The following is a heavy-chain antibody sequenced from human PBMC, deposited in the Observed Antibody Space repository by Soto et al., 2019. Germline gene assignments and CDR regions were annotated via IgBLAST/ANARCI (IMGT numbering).Heavy chain of an antibody. CDR2: IYYSGST. V-gene: IGHV4-39*01. D-gene: IGHD2-15*01. Sequence: PSETLSLTCAVSGGSISSSSYYWGWIRQPPGKGLEWIGSIYYSGSTYYNPSLKSRVTISVDTSKNQFSLKLSSVTAADTAVYYCARPYCSGGSCHFDYWGQGTLVTVSS. J-gene: IGHJ4*02. CDR3: ARPYCSGGSCHFDY. CDR1: GGSISSSSYY.